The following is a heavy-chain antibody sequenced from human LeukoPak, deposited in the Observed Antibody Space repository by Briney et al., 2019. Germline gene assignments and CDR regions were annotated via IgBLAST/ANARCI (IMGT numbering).Heavy chain of an antibody. Sequence: SETLSLTCTVSGGSISSYYWSWIRQPPGKGLEWIGYIYYSGSTNYNPSLKSRVTISVDTSKNQFSLKLSSVTAADTAVYYCARARGSRQLVQKRGYFDYWGQGTLVTVSS. D-gene: IGHD6-6*01. CDR1: GGSISSYY. J-gene: IGHJ4*02. V-gene: IGHV4-59*12. CDR2: IYYSGST. CDR3: ARARGSRQLVQKRGYFDY.